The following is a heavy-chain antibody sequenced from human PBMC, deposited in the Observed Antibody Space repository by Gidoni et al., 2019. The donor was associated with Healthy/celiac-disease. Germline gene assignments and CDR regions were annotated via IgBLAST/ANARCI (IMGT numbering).Heavy chain of an antibody. J-gene: IGHJ4*02. CDR1: GGSFIGYY. V-gene: IGHV4-34*01. CDR3: ARDPYSSSWYYFDY. CDR2: INHSGST. D-gene: IGHD6-13*01. Sequence: QVQLQQWGAGLLKPSETLSLTCAVYGGSFIGYYWSWIRQPPGKGLEWIGEINHSGSTNYNPSLKSRVTISVDTSKNQFSLKLSSVTAADTAVYYCARDPYSSSWYYFDYWGQGTLVTVSS.